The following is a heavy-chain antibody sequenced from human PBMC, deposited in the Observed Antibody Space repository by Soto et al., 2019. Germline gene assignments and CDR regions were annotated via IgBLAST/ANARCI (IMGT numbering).Heavy chain of an antibody. CDR1: GFTFSSYA. Sequence: TGGSLRLSCAASGFTFSSYAMRWVRQAPGKGLEWVAVISYDGSNKYYADSVKGRFTISRDNSKNTLYLQMNSLRAEDTAVYYCATVDTPDNFDYWGQGTLVTVSS. D-gene: IGHD5-18*01. CDR3: ATVDTPDNFDY. V-gene: IGHV3-30-3*01. J-gene: IGHJ4*02. CDR2: ISYDGSNK.